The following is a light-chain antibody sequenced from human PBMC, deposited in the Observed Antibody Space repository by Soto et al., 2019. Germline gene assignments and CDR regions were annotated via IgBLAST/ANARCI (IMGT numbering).Light chain of an antibody. CDR3: QQANTFPIT. CDR1: QGIFNW. V-gene: IGKV1-12*01. J-gene: IGKJ5*01. Sequence: IRMTQSPSSFSASMGDRVTITCRASQGIFNWLAWYQQKPGKAPKLLIYAASSLRTGVPSRFSGSGYGTEFTLTISTLQPEDVATYFCQQANTFPITFGQGTRLEIK. CDR2: AAS.